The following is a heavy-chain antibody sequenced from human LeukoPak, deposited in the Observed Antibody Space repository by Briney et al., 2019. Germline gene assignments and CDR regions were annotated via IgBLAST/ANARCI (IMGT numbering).Heavy chain of an antibody. CDR1: GYTFTGYY. V-gene: IGHV1-2*02. CDR2: INPNSGGT. Sequence: GASVKVSCKASGYTFTGYYMHWVRQAPGQGLEWMGWINPNSGGTNYAQKFQGRVTMTRDTSISTAYMELSRLRSDDTAVYYCARVDPDTAMVTGGIDYWGQGTLVTVSS. J-gene: IGHJ4*02. D-gene: IGHD5-18*01. CDR3: ARVDPDTAMVTGGIDY.